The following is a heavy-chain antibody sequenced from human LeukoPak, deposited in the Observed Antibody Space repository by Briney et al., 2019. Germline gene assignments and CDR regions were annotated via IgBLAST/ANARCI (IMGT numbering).Heavy chain of an antibody. V-gene: IGHV3-21*01. D-gene: IGHD2-2*02. CDR3: AKDQDCSSTSCYNAFDI. CDR2: ITSSSSYI. J-gene: IGHJ3*02. Sequence: GGSLRLSCAASGFTFRNYAMSWVRQAPGKGLEWVSSITSSSSYIYYADSVKGRFTISRDNAKNSLYLQMDSLRAEDTAVYYCAKDQDCSSTSCYNAFDIWGQGTMVTVSS. CDR1: GFTFRNYA.